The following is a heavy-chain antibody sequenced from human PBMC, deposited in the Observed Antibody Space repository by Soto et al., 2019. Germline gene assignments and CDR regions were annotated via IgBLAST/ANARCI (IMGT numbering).Heavy chain of an antibody. CDR1: GFTFSSYG. CDR3: AREDLYYYDSSGSLAPNAFDI. CDR2: IWYDGSNK. V-gene: IGHV3-33*01. Sequence: GGSLRLSCAASGFTFSSYGMHWVRQAPGKGLEWVAVIWYDGSNKYYADSVKGRFTISRDNSKNTLYLQMNSLRAEDTAVYYCAREDLYYYDSSGSLAPNAFDIWGQGTMVT. J-gene: IGHJ3*02. D-gene: IGHD3-22*01.